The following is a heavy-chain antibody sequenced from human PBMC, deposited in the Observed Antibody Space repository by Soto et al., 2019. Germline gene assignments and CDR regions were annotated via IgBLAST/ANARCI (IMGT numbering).Heavy chain of an antibody. J-gene: IGHJ5*02. CDR2: INSDGVNT. CDR1: GITFTNYL. D-gene: IGHD3-3*01. V-gene: IGHV3-74*01. Sequence: PGGSLRLSCVASGITFTNYLMHWVRQAPGKGLVWVSRINSDGVNTTYADSVKGRFTISRDNAKNTLYLQMNSLRAEDTAVYYCARTLTYYDFSWGQGTLVTVSS. CDR3: ARTLTYYDFS.